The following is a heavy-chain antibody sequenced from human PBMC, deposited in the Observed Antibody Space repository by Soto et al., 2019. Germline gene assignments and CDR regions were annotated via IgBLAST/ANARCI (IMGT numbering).Heavy chain of an antibody. Sequence: SETLSLTCTVSGGSINSYYWSWIRQPPGKGLEWIGYIYYSGSTNYNPSLKSRATISVDTSKNQFTLKLSSVTAADTAVYYCASVPWQWLGGYAIDFWGQGIMVTVSS. CDR3: ASVPWQWLGGYAIDF. J-gene: IGHJ3*01. V-gene: IGHV4-59*01. CDR1: GGSINSYY. D-gene: IGHD6-19*01. CDR2: IYYSGST.